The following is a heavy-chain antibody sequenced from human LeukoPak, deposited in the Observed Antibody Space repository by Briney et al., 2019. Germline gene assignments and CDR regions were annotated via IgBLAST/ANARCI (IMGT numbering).Heavy chain of an antibody. V-gene: IGHV1-18*01. Sequence: ASVKVSCKAFGYTFTSYGISWVRQAPGQGLEWMGWISAYNGNTNYAQKLQGRVTMTTDTSTSTAYMELRSLRSDDTAVYYCARGRTGYSSSWYDYWGQGTLVTVSS. D-gene: IGHD6-13*01. CDR2: ISAYNGNT. CDR1: GYTFTSYG. J-gene: IGHJ4*02. CDR3: ARGRTGYSSSWYDY.